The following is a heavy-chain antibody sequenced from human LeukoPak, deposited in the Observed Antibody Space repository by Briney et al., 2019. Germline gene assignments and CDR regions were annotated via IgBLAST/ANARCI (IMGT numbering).Heavy chain of an antibody. V-gene: IGHV3-48*04. D-gene: IGHD3-22*01. CDR3: ARGDYYDSSGYYFDP. CDR1: GFSFSSYS. CDR2: IRDGSDSV. Sequence: PGGSLRLSCAASGFSFSSYSMNWVRQAPGKGLEWVSYIRDGSDSVHYADSVKGRFTISRDNAKNSLYLQMNSLRAEDTAAYYCARGDYYDSSGYYFDPWGQGTLVTVSS. J-gene: IGHJ5*02.